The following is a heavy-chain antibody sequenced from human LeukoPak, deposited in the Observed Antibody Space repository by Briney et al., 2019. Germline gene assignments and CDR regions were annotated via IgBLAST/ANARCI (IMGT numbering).Heavy chain of an antibody. Sequence: TLSLTCTVSGGSISSGGYYWSWIRQHPGKGLEWIGYIYYSGSTYYNPSLKSRVTISVDTSKNQFSLKLSSVTAADTAVYYCARDGSTSRSGIAAAGSNAFDIWGQGTMVAVSS. J-gene: IGHJ3*02. V-gene: IGHV4-31*03. CDR3: ARDGSTSRSGIAAAGSNAFDI. CDR1: GGSISSGGYY. CDR2: IYYSGST. D-gene: IGHD6-13*01.